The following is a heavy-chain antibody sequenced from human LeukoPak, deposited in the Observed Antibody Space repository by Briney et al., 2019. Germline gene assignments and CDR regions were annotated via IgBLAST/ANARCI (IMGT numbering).Heavy chain of an antibody. J-gene: IGHJ6*02. CDR3: ARGDIVVVPAAIYYYYGMDV. CDR2: IIPIFGTA. CDR1: GGTFSSYA. D-gene: IGHD2-2*01. Sequence: ASVKVSCKASGGTFSSYAISWVRQAPGQGLEWMGGIIPIFGTANYAQKFQGRVTITADETTSTAYMELSSLRSEDTAVYYCARGDIVVVPAAIYYYYGMDVWGQGTTVTVSS. V-gene: IGHV1-69*13.